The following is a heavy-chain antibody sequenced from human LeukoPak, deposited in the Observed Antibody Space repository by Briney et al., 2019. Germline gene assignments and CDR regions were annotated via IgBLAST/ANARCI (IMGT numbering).Heavy chain of an antibody. J-gene: IGHJ4*02. CDR1: GGSISSFC. V-gene: IGHV4-4*07. Sequence: SETLSLTCSVSGGSISSFCWSWIRQPAGEGLEWVGRIYTSGSTNYTPSLNSRVTMSVETSVEPSNHQFSLKLSSVPAADTAVYYCARDGWFGELLDYWGQGTLVIVSS. D-gene: IGHD3-10*01. CDR2: IYTSGST. CDR3: ARDGWFGELLDY.